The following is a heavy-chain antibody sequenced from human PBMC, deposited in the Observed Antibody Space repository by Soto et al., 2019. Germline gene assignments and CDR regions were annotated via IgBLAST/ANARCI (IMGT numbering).Heavy chain of an antibody. D-gene: IGHD2-2*02. CDR2: IKSRTDGGTT. J-gene: IGHJ5*02. V-gene: IGHV3-15*01. Sequence: GGSLRLSCAASGFTFSNAWMIWVRQAPGKGLEWVGRIKSRTDGGTTEYAAPVKGRFIISRDDSESMLYLQMNSLRIEDTAVYYCTTVAYTSWGQGTLVTVSS. CDR1: GFTFSNAW. CDR3: TTVAYTS.